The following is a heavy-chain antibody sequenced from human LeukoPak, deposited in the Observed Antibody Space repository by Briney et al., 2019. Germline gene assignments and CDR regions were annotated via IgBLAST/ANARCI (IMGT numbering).Heavy chain of an antibody. Sequence: TGGSLRLSCATSGFSFSTYNMNWVRQAPGKGLEWVSSVSSSSSYIYYSDSVKGRFTISRDNAKNSLFLQMNSLRAEDTAVYYCAKTSPGIVVTSNFDYWGQGTLVTVSS. J-gene: IGHJ4*02. CDR2: VSSSSSYI. D-gene: IGHD3-22*01. V-gene: IGHV3-21*04. CDR3: AKTSPGIVVTSNFDY. CDR1: GFSFSTYN.